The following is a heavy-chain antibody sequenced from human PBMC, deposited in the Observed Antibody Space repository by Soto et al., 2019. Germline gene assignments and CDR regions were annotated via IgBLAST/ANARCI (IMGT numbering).Heavy chain of an antibody. CDR3: ARGYSPALGAPWARVNWFDP. CDR2: IYYIGST. J-gene: IGHJ5*02. D-gene: IGHD1-26*01. V-gene: IGHV4-59*01. Sequence: QVQLQESGPGRVKASETLSLTCTVSGGSMSNYYWSWIRQPPGKGLEWIGYIYYIGSTNYNPSLKSRVTMSVVTSSIHLSLNLTSVTAADTAVYYCARGYSPALGAPWARVNWFDPWGQGTLVTVSS. CDR1: GGSMSNYY.